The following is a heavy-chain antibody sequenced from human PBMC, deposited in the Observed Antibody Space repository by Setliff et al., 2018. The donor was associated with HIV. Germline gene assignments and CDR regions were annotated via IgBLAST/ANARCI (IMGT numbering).Heavy chain of an antibody. CDR2: TKNKDNSFTT. Sequence: PGGSLRLSCAASGFTFSDHYMDWVRQAPGKGLEWVGRTKNKDNSFTTEYAASVKGRFTISRDDSKNSLSLHMNSLKTEDTAVYYCAKGAGFYGDYTFDYWGQGNLVTVSS. D-gene: IGHD4-17*01. V-gene: IGHV3-72*01. CDR1: GFTFSDHY. CDR3: AKGAGFYGDYTFDY. J-gene: IGHJ4*02.